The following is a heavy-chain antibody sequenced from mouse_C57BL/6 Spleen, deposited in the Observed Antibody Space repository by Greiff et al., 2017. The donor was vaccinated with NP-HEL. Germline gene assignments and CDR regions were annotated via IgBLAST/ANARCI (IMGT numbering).Heavy chain of an antibody. CDR1: GYTFTSYW. D-gene: IGHD1-1*01. V-gene: IGHV1-64*01. CDR2: IHPNSGST. CDR3: ARSLLLLRLN. Sequence: VQLQQPGAELVKPGASVKLSCKASGYTFTSYWMHWVKQRPGQGLEWIGMIHPNSGSTYYNEKLKSKAKLTVDKSSSTAYMQLSSQTSEDSAVYYCARSLLLLRLNWGQGTLVTVSA. J-gene: IGHJ3*01.